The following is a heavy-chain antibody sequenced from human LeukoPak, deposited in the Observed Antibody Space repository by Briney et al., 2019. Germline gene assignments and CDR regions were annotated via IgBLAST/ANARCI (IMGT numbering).Heavy chain of an antibody. CDR2: IYISGST. CDR1: GGSMSSYE. V-gene: IGHV4-4*07. CDR3: ARSTTNYNWSKVGAFDV. D-gene: IGHD1-1*01. Sequence: SETLSLTCSVSGGSMSSYEWSWIRQPAGKGLEWIGRIYISGSTNYNPSLKSRVTMSVDTSKNQFSLRLSSVTAADTAVYYCARSTTNYNWSKVGAFDVWGQGTMVTVSS. J-gene: IGHJ3*01.